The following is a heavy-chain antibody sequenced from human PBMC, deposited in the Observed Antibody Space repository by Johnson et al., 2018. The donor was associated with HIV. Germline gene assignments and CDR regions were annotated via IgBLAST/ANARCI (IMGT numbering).Heavy chain of an antibody. Sequence: QVQLVESGGGVVQPGRSLRLSCAASGFTFSRYGMHWVRQVQGKGLEWVAVISYDGSNKYYADSVKGRFTISRDNSKNTLYLQMNSLRAEDTAMYYCAKAGMYMPHDALDIWGQGTLVTVSS. V-gene: IGHV3-30*18. CDR3: AKAGMYMPHDALDI. CDR2: ISYDGSNK. J-gene: IGHJ3*02. CDR1: GFTFSRYG. D-gene: IGHD2-2*01.